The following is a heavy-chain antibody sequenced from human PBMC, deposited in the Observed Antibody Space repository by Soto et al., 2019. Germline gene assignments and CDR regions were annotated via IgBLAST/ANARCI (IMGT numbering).Heavy chain of an antibody. J-gene: IGHJ6*02. CDR3: ARGGRYCSGTSCSYGMDV. CDR1: GGTFSSYA. Sequence: SVKVSCKASGGTFSSYAISWVRQAPGQGLEWMGGIIPIFGTPNYAQNFQGRATITADESTSTAYMELSSLRSEDTAVYYCARGGRYCSGTSCSYGMDVWGQGTTVTVSS. D-gene: IGHD2-2*01. CDR2: IIPIFGTP. V-gene: IGHV1-69*13.